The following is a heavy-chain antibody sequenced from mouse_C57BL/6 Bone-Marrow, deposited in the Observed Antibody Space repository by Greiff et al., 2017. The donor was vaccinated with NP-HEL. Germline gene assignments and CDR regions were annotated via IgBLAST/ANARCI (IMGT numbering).Heavy chain of an antibody. D-gene: IGHD2-2*01. V-gene: IGHV1-50*01. CDR1: GYTFTSYW. CDR2: IDPSDSYT. CDR3: ASPYGYPFAY. Sequence: QVQLQQPGAELVKPGASVKLSCKASGYTFTSYWMQWVKQRPGQGLEWIGEIDPSDSYTNYNQKFKGKATLTVDTSSSPAYMQLSSLTSEDSAVYYCASPYGYPFAYWGQGTLVTVSA. J-gene: IGHJ3*01.